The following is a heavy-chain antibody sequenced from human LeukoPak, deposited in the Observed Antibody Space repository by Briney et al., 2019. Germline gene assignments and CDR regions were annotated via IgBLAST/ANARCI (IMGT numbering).Heavy chain of an antibody. J-gene: IGHJ6*02. CDR2: IIPIFGTA. Sequence: ASVKVSCKASGGTFSSYAISWVRQAPGQGLEWMGGIIPIFGTANYAQKFQGRVTITADESTSTAYMELSSLRSEDTAVYYCARGPSRSSPHYGMDVWGQGTTVTVSS. V-gene: IGHV1-69*13. CDR3: ARGPSRSSPHYGMDV. CDR1: GGTFSSYA. D-gene: IGHD6-6*01.